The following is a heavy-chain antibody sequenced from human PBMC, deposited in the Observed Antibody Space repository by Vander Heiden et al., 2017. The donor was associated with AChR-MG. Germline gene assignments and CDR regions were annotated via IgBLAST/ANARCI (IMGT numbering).Heavy chain of an antibody. CDR2: IIPIFGTA. Sequence: QVQLVQSGAAVKTPGVSVKLSSKASGGTFSSYAISWVRQAPGQGLEWMGGIIPIFGTANDAQKFQGRVTITADKSTSTAYMELSSLRSEDTAVYYCARFSSLNTGITWGQGTLVTVSS. CDR3: ARFSSLNTGIT. J-gene: IGHJ5*02. V-gene: IGHV1-69*06. CDR1: GGTFSSYA. D-gene: IGHD4-17*01.